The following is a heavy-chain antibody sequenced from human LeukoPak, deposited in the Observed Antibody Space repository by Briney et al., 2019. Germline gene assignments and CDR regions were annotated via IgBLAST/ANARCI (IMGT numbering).Heavy chain of an antibody. V-gene: IGHV3-7*01. CDR2: IKQDGREK. CDR3: ARMPRGPDV. Sequence: GGSLRLSCAASGFTFSTYWMSWVRQAPGKGLEWVATIKQDGREKYYVDSVKGRFTISRDNAKNSLFLQMNSLRAEDTAVYYCARMPRGPDVWGKGTTVTVSS. J-gene: IGHJ6*04. D-gene: IGHD2-2*01. CDR1: GFTFSTYW.